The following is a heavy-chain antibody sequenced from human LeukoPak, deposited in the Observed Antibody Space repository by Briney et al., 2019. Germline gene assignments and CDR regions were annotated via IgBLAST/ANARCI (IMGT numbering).Heavy chain of an antibody. CDR1: GFTFSSYA. D-gene: IGHD6-13*01. V-gene: IGHV3-23*01. CDR2: ISGSGGST. Sequence: GGSLRLSCAASGFTFSSYAMSWVRQAPGKGLEWVSGISGSGGSTYYAESVKGRFTISRDNSQDTLYLQINSLRAEDTAVYYCAKDSDELIAATYNWFDPWGQGTLVTVSS. CDR3: AKDSDELIAATYNWFDP. J-gene: IGHJ5*02.